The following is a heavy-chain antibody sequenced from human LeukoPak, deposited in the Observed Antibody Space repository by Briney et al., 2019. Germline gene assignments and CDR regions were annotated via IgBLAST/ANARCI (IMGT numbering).Heavy chain of an antibody. D-gene: IGHD3-10*01. CDR2: INHSGST. J-gene: IGHJ4*02. Sequence: SETLSLTCAVYGGSFSGYYWSWIRQPPGKGLEWIGEINHSGSTNYNPSLKSRVTISVDTSKNQFSLKLSSVTAAGTAVYYCARGYLGYYGSGSYYKVTLQRDLDYWGQGTLVTVSS. CDR1: GGSFSGYY. V-gene: IGHV4-34*01. CDR3: ARGYLGYYGSGSYYKVTLQRDLDY.